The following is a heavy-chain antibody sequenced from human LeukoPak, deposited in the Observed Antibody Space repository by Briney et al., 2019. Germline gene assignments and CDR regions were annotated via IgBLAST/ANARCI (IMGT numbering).Heavy chain of an antibody. CDR2: ISGYNGNT. CDR3: ARVKIFGVAISNWFDP. J-gene: IGHJ5*02. D-gene: IGHD3-3*01. V-gene: IGHV1-18*01. Sequence: ASVKVSCKASGYTFTSYGISWVRQAPGQGLEWMGWISGYNGNTNYAQKFQGRATMTTDTSTSTAFMELRSLRSDDTAIYYCARVKIFGVAISNWFDPWGQGTLVTVSS. CDR1: GYTFTSYG.